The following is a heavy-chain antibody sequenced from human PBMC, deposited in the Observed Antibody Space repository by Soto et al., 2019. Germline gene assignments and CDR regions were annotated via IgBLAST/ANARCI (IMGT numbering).Heavy chain of an antibody. CDR1: GGTFSSYA. Sequence: GASVKVSCKASGGTFSSYAISWVRQAPGQGLEWMGGIIPIFGTANYAQKFQGRVTITADESTSTAYMELSSLRSEDTAVYYCARDIAAAGGHYYCGMDVWGQGTTVTVSS. J-gene: IGHJ6*01. CDR3: ARDIAAAGGHYYCGMDV. CDR2: IIPIFGTA. V-gene: IGHV1-69*13. D-gene: IGHD6-13*01.